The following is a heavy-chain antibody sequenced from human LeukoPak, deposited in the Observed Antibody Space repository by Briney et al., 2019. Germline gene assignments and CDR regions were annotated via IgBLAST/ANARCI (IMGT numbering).Heavy chain of an antibody. Sequence: QPGESLRLSCAASGFTFSSYSMNWVRQAPGKGLEWVSYISSSSSTIYYADSVKGRFTISRDNAKNSLYLQMNSLRAEDTAVYYCARDLSGWRGPGMDVWGQGTTVTVSS. D-gene: IGHD6-19*01. CDR3: ARDLSGWRGPGMDV. CDR1: GFTFSSYS. V-gene: IGHV3-48*04. J-gene: IGHJ6*02. CDR2: ISSSSSTI.